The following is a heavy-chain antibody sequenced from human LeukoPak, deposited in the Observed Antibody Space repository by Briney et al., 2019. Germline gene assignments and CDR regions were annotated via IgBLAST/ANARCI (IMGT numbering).Heavy chain of an antibody. D-gene: IGHD2-15*01. CDR3: ATRYCSGGSCRDY. CDR1: GFTVSSNY. CDR2: IYSGGST. Sequence: GGSLRLSCAASGFTVSSNYMSWVRQAPGKGLEWVSVIYSGGSTYYADSVKGRFTISRDNSKNTLYLQMNSLRAEDTAVYCCATRYCSGGSCRDYWGQGTLVTVSS. J-gene: IGHJ4*02. V-gene: IGHV3-53*01.